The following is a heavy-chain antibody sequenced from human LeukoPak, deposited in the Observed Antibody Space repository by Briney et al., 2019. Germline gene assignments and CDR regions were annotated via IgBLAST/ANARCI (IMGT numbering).Heavy chain of an antibody. CDR3: ARGSSSSWYEGGRSPLHFDY. Sequence: PEGSLRLSCAASGFTFSSYWMSWVCQAPGKGLEWVANIKQDGSEKYYVDSVKGRFTISRDNAKNSLYLQMNSLRAEDTAVYYCARGSSSSWYEGGRSPLHFDYWGQGTLVTVSS. D-gene: IGHD6-13*01. V-gene: IGHV3-7*01. CDR1: GFTFSSYW. CDR2: IKQDGSEK. J-gene: IGHJ4*02.